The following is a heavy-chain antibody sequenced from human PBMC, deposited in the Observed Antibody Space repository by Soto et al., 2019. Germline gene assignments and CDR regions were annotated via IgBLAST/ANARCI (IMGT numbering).Heavy chain of an antibody. V-gene: IGHV3-30*18. D-gene: IGHD6-19*01. Sequence: QVQLVESGGGVVQPGRSLRLSCAASGFTFSSYGMHWVRQAPGKGLEWVAVISYDGSNKYYADSVKGRFTISRDNSKNTLYLQMNSLRAEATAVYYCAKAREPVAVAAAFDYWGQGTLVTVSS. CDR1: GFTFSSYG. CDR3: AKAREPVAVAAAFDY. J-gene: IGHJ4*02. CDR2: ISYDGSNK.